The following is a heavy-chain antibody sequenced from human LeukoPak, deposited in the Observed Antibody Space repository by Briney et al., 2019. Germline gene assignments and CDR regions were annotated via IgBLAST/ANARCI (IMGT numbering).Heavy chain of an antibody. J-gene: IGHJ4*02. CDR2: IYYSGST. V-gene: IGHV4-39*01. D-gene: IGHD4-17*01. CDR1: GGSISSSNSY. CDR3: ASNYGDLSYFDY. Sequence: SETLSLTCTVSGGSISSSNSYWGWIRQPPGKGLEWIGRIYYSGSTYYNPSLKSRVTISGDTSKNQFSLRLSSVTAADTAVYYCASNYGDLSYFDYWGQGTLSPSPQ.